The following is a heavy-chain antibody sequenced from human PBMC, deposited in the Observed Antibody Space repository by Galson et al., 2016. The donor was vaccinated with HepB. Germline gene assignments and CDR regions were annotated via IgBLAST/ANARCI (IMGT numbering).Heavy chain of an antibody. J-gene: IGHJ3*02. CDR2: IYYTGTT. D-gene: IGHD1-14*01. V-gene: IGHV4-31*03. Sequence: TLSLTCTVSGGSISSGGYYWGWICQHPGKGLEWIGYIYYTGTTYYSPSLKSRVTISIDTSKDQFSLKLKSVTAADTAVYYCARDLDGSTGWADAYDIWGQGTLVTVSS. CDR3: ARDLDGSTGWADAYDI. CDR1: GGSISSGGYY.